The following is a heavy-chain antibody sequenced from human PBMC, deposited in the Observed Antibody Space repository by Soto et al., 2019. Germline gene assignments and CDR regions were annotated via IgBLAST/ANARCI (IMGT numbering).Heavy chain of an antibody. Sequence: PGGSLRLSCAASGFTFINTWMHWVRQAPGKGLVWVSRINSDGGSTSYADFVKGRFTIFRDNAKNTLYLQMNSLSDEDTAVYYCVRGKEDIYDYVWGSYRSYYYGMDVWGQGTTVTVSS. CDR3: VRGKEDIYDYVWGSYRSYYYGMDV. D-gene: IGHD3-16*02. CDR2: INSDGGST. V-gene: IGHV3-74*01. J-gene: IGHJ6*02. CDR1: GFTFINTW.